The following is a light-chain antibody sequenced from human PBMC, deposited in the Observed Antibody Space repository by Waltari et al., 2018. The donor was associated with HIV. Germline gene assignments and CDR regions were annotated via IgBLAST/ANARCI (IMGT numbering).Light chain of an antibody. CDR2: SNN. J-gene: IGLJ1*01. Sequence: QSVLTQPPSASGTPGQRVTISCSGSSSHIGSNPINWYRQLPGTAPKLLIDSNNQWPSGVPDRFSGSKSGTSASLAISGLQSEDEADYYCAAWDDSLHGYVFGTGTKVTVV. CDR1: SSHIGSNP. V-gene: IGLV1-44*01. CDR3: AAWDDSLHGYV.